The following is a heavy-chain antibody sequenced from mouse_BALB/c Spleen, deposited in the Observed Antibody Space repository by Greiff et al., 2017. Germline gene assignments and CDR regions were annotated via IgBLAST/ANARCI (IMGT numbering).Heavy chain of an antibody. CDR1: GFTFSSFG. CDR3: AKNSLISTATYYAMDY. Sequence: EVQGVESGGGLVQPGGSRKLSCAASGFTFSSFGMHWVRQAPEKGLEWVAYISSGSSTIYYADTVKGRFTIARDNPKNTLFLQMTSLRSEDTAMYYCAKNSLISTATYYAMDYWGQGTSVTVSS. V-gene: IGHV5-17*02. D-gene: IGHD1-2*01. CDR2: ISSGSSTI. J-gene: IGHJ4*01.